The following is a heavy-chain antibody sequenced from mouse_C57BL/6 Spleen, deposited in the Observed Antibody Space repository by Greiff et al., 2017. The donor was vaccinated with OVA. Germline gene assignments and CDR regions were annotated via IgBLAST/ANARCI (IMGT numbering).Heavy chain of an antibody. V-gene: IGHV5-4*01. CDR2: ISDGGSYT. Sequence: VQLKESGGGLVKPGGSLKLSCAASGFTFSSYAMSWVRQTPEKRLEWVATISDGGSYTYYPDNVKGRFTISRDNAKNNLYLQMSHLKSEDTAMYYCARDYERGFDYWGQGTTLTVSS. CDR3: ARDYERGFDY. J-gene: IGHJ2*01. D-gene: IGHD1-1*01. CDR1: GFTFSSYA.